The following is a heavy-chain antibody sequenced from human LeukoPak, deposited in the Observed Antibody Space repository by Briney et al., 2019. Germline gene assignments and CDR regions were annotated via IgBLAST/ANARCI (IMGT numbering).Heavy chain of an antibody. V-gene: IGHV4-31*03. D-gene: IGHD3-22*01. CDR1: GGSISSGGYY. CDR3: ASLSSPYDSSGYYYGGFDY. J-gene: IGHJ4*02. CDR2: IYYSGST. Sequence: PSQTLSLTCTVSGGSISSGGYYWSWIRQHPGKGLEWIGYIYYSGSTYYNPSLKSRVTMSVDTSKNQFSLKLSSVTAADTAVYYCASLSSPYDSSGYYYGGFDYWGQGTLVTVSS.